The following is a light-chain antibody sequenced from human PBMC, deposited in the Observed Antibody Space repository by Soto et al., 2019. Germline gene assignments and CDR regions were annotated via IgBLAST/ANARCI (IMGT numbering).Light chain of an antibody. Sequence: EIVMTQSPATLSVSPGERATLSCRASLSVYSSLAWYQQRPVQAPRLLIYAASIRATGVPARFSGSGSGTEFTLTISSLQSEDSAVYYCQQRVNWPLTFGGGTKVDIK. CDR1: LSVYSS. V-gene: IGKV3-15*01. J-gene: IGKJ4*01. CDR2: AAS. CDR3: QQRVNWPLT.